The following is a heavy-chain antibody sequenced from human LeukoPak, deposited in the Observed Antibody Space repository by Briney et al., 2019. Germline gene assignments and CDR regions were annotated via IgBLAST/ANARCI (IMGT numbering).Heavy chain of an antibody. D-gene: IGHD6-13*01. V-gene: IGHV4-30-2*01. CDR2: IYHSGST. Sequence: SETLSLTCAVSGGSISSGGYSWSWIRQPPGKGLEWIGYIYHSGSTYYNPSLKSRVTISVDRSKNQFSLKLSSVTAADTAVYYCARGQQLVRPYYFDYWGQGTLVTVSS. J-gene: IGHJ4*02. CDR3: ARGQQLVRPYYFDY. CDR1: GGSISSGGYS.